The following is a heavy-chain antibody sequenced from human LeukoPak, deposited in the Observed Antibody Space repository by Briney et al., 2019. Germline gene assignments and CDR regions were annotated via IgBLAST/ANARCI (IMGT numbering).Heavy chain of an antibody. CDR1: GFTFSSYA. CDR2: ISYDGSNK. CDR3: ARAEVGASDY. Sequence: PGRSLRLSCPASGFTFSSYAMHRVRQAPGKGLEWVAVISYDGSNKYYADSVKGRFTISRDNSKNTLYLQMNSLRAEDTAVYYCARAEVGASDYWGQGTLVTVSS. V-gene: IGHV3-30-3*01. D-gene: IGHD1-26*01. J-gene: IGHJ4*02.